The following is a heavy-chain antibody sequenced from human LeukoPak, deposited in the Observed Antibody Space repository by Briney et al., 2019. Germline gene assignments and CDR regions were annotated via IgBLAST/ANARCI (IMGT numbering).Heavy chain of an antibody. CDR2: IKSKTDGGTT. V-gene: IGHV3-15*01. D-gene: IGHD5-18*01. J-gene: IGHJ6*03. CDR1: GFTFSNAW. CDR3: ARERYSYGRYYYYYYMDV. Sequence: GGSLRLSCAASGFTFSNAWMSWVRQAPGKGLEWVGRIKSKTDGGTTDYAAPVKGRFTISRDDSKNSLYLQMNSLKTEDTAVYYCARERYSYGRYYYYYYMDVWGKGTTVTVSS.